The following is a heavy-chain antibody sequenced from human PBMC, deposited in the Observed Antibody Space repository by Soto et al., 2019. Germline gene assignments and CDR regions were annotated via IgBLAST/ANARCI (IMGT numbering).Heavy chain of an antibody. CDR2: ISDDGSQK. V-gene: IGHV3-30*18. CDR1: GFTFRTYG. D-gene: IGHD6-19*01. CDR3: AKEAPGGWHFFDT. J-gene: IGHJ4*02. Sequence: GWSLTLSCAASGFTFRTYGMHWVRQAPGKGLEWVAFISDDGSQKYYGDSVKGRFTISRDNSKNTLSLRMISLRTEDTSVYYCAKEAPGGWHFFDTWGQGTLVTVSS.